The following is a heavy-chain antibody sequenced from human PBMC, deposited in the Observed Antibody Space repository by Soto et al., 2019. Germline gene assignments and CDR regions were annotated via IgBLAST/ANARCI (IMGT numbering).Heavy chain of an antibody. J-gene: IGHJ6*02. CDR1: GGSISSGGYY. D-gene: IGHD3-10*01. V-gene: IGHV4-31*03. CDR2: IYYSGST. CDR3: ARDGSIGLNYYYGMDV. Sequence: SETLSLTCTVSGGSISSGGYYWSWIRQHPGKGLEWIGYIYYSGSTYYNPSLKSRVTISVDTSKNQFSLKLSSVTAADTAVYYCARDGSIGLNYYYGMDVWGQGTTVTVSS.